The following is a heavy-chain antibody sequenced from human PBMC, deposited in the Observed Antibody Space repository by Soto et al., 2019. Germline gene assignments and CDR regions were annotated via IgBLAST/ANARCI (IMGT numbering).Heavy chain of an antibody. CDR3: AKATGSGWPDFDY. D-gene: IGHD6-19*01. CDR2: ISWNSGSI. J-gene: IGHJ4*02. CDR1: GFTFDDYA. Sequence: GGSLRLSCAASGFTFDDYAMHWVRQAPGKGLEWVSGISWNSGSIGYADSVKGRLTISRDNAKNSLYLQMNSLRAEDTALYYCAKATGSGWPDFDYWGQGTLVTVSS. V-gene: IGHV3-9*01.